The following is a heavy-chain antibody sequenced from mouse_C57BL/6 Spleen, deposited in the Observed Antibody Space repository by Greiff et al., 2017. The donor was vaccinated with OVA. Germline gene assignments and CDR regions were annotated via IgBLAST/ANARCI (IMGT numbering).Heavy chain of an antibody. CDR2: ISDGGSYT. CDR1: GFTFSSYA. D-gene: IGHD2-5*01. V-gene: IGHV5-4*01. Sequence: EVKLMESGGGLVKPGGSLKLSCAASGFTFSSYAMSWVRQTPEKRLEWVATISDGGSYTYYPDNVKGRFTISRDNAKNNLYLQMSHLKSEDTAMYYCARDDYSNYGFAYWGQGTLVTVSA. CDR3: ARDDYSNYGFAY. J-gene: IGHJ3*01.